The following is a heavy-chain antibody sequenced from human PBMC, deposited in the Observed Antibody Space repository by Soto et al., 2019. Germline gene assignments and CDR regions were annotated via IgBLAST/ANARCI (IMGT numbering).Heavy chain of an antibody. V-gene: IGHV3-23*01. D-gene: IGHD3-10*01. CDR2: IRASGDSR. Sequence: GGSLRLSCAASGFTFSNYGMTWVRQAPGKGLEWVSAIRASGDSRFYSDSVKGRFTISIDISKNTLYLQMNSLRAEDTAVYYCAKNLTVGEYYFYMDVWGKGTTVTVSS. CDR1: GFTFSNYG. J-gene: IGHJ6*03. CDR3: AKNLTVGEYYFYMDV.